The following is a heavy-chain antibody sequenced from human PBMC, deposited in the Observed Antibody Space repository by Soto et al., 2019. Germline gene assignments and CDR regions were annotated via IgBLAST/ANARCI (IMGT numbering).Heavy chain of an antibody. V-gene: IGHV3-23*01. CDR2: ISGSGYST. Sequence: EVQLLESGGGLVQPGGSLRLSCAASGFTFNIYAMTWVRQAPGKGLEWVSAISGSGYSTYSADSVKGRFTISRDNSKNTLYLQMNSLRAEDTAIYYCAKVDQALLHFYYYMDVWGKGTPVTVSS. CDR3: AKVDQALLHFYYYMDV. D-gene: IGHD2-15*01. CDR1: GFTFNIYA. J-gene: IGHJ6*03.